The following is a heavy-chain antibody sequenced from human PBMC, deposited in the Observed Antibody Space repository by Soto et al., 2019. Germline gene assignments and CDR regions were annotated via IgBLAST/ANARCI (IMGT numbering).Heavy chain of an antibody. CDR1: GFTFSSYG. Sequence: QVQLVESGGGVVQPGRSLRLSCAASGFTFSSYGMHWVRQAPGKGLEWVAVIWYDGSNKYYADSVKGRFTISRDNSKNSLYQQMNSLRAEDTAVYYCAKAPAVTRYGMDLRGQGTTVTVSS. V-gene: IGHV3-33*06. CDR2: IWYDGSNK. J-gene: IGHJ6*02. CDR3: AKAPAVTRYGMDL. D-gene: IGHD4-17*01.